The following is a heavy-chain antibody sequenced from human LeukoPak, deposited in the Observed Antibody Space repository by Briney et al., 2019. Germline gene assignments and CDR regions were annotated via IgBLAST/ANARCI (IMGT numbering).Heavy chain of an antibody. J-gene: IGHJ4*02. CDR1: GFTFSSYW. V-gene: IGHV3-7*05. D-gene: IGHD1-26*01. CDR3: ARFRSYNFDY. CDR2: MNQAGSEK. Sequence: GGSLGLSCAASGFTFSSYWMSWVRQAPGKGLEWVANMNQAGSEKYYVDSVKGRFTISRDNAKNSLYLQMISLRAEDTAVYYCARFRSYNFDYWGQGTLVAVSS.